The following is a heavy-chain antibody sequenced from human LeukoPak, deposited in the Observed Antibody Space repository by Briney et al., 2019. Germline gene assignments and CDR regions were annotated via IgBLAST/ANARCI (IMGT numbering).Heavy chain of an antibody. Sequence: SVKVSCKASGGTFNSYTISWVRQAPGQGLEWMGRNIPIYGTPNYAQKFQGRVTITADESTSTAYMEMTSLRSDDTAVYYCEAIETIYSGLSPDDYWGQGTLVTVSS. J-gene: IGHJ4*02. V-gene: IGHV1-69*13. CDR2: NIPIYGTP. CDR3: EAIETIYSGLSPDDY. CDR1: GGTFNSYT. D-gene: IGHD5-12*01.